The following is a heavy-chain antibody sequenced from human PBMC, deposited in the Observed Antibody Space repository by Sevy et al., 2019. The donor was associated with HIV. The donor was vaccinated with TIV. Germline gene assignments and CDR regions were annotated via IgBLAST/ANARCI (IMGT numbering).Heavy chain of an antibody. CDR1: GFIFSNYA. V-gene: IGHV3-33*01. CDR2: IWYDGTDK. J-gene: IGHJ4*02. CDR3: ARYWGRDGHSIDY. Sequence: GGSLRLSCATSGFIFSNYAMHWIRPAPGKGLEWVAVIWYDGTDKYYADSVQGRFTISRDNSKNTLYLQMNSLRVEDTAVYYCARYWGRDGHSIDYWGQGTLVTVSS. D-gene: IGHD3-16*01.